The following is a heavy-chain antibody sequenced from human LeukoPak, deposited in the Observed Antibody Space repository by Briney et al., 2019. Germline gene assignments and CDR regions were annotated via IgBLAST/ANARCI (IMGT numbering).Heavy chain of an antibody. V-gene: IGHV3-30-3*01. D-gene: IGHD4-23*01. CDR2: ISYDGSNK. J-gene: IGHJ4*02. Sequence: HPGGSLRLSCKASGFTFSRYAMSWVRQAPGKGLEWVAVISYDGSNKYYADSVKGRFTISRDNSKNTLYLQMNSLRAEDTAVYYCASLPTVVTPGPDYWGQGTLVTVSS. CDR3: ASLPTVVTPGPDY. CDR1: GFTFSRYA.